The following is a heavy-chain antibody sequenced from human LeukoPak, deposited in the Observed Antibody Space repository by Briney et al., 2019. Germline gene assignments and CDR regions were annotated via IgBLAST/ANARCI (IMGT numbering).Heavy chain of an antibody. CDR1: GYTLTSYG. J-gene: IGHJ4*02. V-gene: IGHV1-18*01. CDR3: ARDADGVIDY. CDR2: ISVYSGNT. Sequence: GASVKVSCKASGYTLTSYGISWVRQAPGQGLEWMRWISVYSGNTNYAQKLQGRVTLTTDTSTGTAYMELGSLRSDDTAVYYCARDADGVIDYWGQGTLVTVSS. D-gene: IGHD3-10*01.